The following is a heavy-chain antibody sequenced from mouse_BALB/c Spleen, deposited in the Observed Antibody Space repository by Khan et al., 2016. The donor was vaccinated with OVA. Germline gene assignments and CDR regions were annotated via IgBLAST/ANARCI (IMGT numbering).Heavy chain of an antibody. V-gene: IGHV14-3*02. CDR3: AYSLLLDAMDY. J-gene: IGHJ4*01. CDR2: IDPANGKT. CDR1: GFNIKDTY. D-gene: IGHD1-1*01. Sequence: VQLQQSGAELVKPGASVKLSCTASGFNIKDTYIHWVKRRPEQGLEWIGRIDPANGKTNYDPKFQGKATITADTSSNTAYLHLISLTSEDTVVYYCAYSLLLDAMDYWGQGTSVTVSS.